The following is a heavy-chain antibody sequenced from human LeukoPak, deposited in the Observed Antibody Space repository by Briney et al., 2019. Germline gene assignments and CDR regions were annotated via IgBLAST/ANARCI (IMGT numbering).Heavy chain of an antibody. Sequence: PGGSLRLSCAASGFTFSNYGIHWVRQAPGKGLEWVANIKEDGSAKYYVDSMKGRFTISRDNAKNSLYLQINSLRAEDTAVYYCARDSPGYGGYSYWGQGTLVTVSS. J-gene: IGHJ4*02. CDR3: ARDSPGYGGYSY. D-gene: IGHD5-12*01. V-gene: IGHV3-7*01. CDR1: GFTFSNYG. CDR2: IKEDGSAK.